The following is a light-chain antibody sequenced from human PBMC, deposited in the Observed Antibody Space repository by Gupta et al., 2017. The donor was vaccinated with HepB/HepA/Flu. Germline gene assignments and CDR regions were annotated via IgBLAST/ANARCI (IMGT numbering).Light chain of an antibody. Sequence: DIVMTQSPDSLAVSLGERSTLNCKSSQSVLFGSNNKNYLAWYQQKPGQPPKMLINWAATRKSGGPARSSSSRSGTTYTPLISSLQDEDESVEYCQQHYGTSPSTFGQGTQVEIK. CDR2: WAA. V-gene: IGKV4-1*01. CDR3: QQHYGTSPST. CDR1: QSVLFGSNNKNY. J-gene: IGKJ1*01.